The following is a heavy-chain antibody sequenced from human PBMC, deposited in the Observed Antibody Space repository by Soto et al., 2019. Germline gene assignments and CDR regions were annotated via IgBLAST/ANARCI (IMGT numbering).Heavy chain of an antibody. CDR2: IYYSGST. Sequence: SETLSLTCTVSGGSISSSSYYWGWIRQPPGKGLEWIGTIYYSGSTYYNPSLKSRVTISVDTSKNQFSLKLSSVTAADTAVYYCARVMAVNYYYYGMDVWGQGTMVTVSS. J-gene: IGHJ6*02. CDR3: ARVMAVNYYYYGMDV. V-gene: IGHV4-39*01. D-gene: IGHD6-19*01. CDR1: GGSISSSSYY.